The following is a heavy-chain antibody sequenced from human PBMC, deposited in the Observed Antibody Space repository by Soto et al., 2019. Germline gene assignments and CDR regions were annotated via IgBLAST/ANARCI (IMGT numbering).Heavy chain of an antibody. CDR1: GFTLSSYW. CDR2: IKQDGSEK. D-gene: IGHD1-7*01. J-gene: IGHJ4*02. Sequence: PGGSLRLSCAASGFTLSSYWMSWVRQAPGKGLEWVANIKQDGSEKYYVDSVKGRFTISRDNAKNSLYLQMNSLRAEDTAVYYCAKVGAITGTRPLHYFDYWGQGTLVTVSS. V-gene: IGHV3-7*03. CDR3: AKVGAITGTRPLHYFDY.